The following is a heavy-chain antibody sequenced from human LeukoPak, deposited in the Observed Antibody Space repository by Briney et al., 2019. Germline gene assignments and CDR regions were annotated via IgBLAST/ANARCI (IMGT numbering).Heavy chain of an antibody. J-gene: IGHJ4*02. CDR1: GGSISSYY. V-gene: IGHV4-4*07. CDR2: IYTSGST. Sequence: SETLSLTCTASGGSISSYYWSWIRQPAGKGLEWIGRIYTSGSTNYNPSLKSRVTMSVDTSKNQFSLKLSSVTAADTAVYYCASEEGSYHPFDYWGQGTLVTVSS. CDR3: ASEEGSYHPFDY. D-gene: IGHD1-26*01.